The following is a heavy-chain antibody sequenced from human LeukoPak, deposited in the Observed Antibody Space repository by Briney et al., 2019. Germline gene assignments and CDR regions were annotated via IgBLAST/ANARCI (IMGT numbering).Heavy chain of an antibody. CDR2: ISYSGST. D-gene: IGHD6-19*01. CDR3: AISVAGTSHFDY. Sequence: PSETLSLTCTVSGVSISSYYRSWIRLPPGKGLEYIGYISYSGSTNYNPSLKSRVTISVDTSKNQFSLQLSSVTAADTAVYCCAISVAGTSHFDYWGQGTLVTVSS. J-gene: IGHJ4*02. V-gene: IGHV4-59*01. CDR1: GVSISSYY.